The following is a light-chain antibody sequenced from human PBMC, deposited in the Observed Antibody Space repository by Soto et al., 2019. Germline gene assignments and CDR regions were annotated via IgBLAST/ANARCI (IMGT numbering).Light chain of an antibody. V-gene: IGLV2-14*01. Sequence: QSVLTQPASVSGSPGQSISISCTGTSSDVGIYDYVSWYQHHPGKAPKLMVYEVTNRPSGVSNRFSGSKSGNTASLTISGLQAEDEAHYYCSSYTTSYFYVFGPGTKVTVL. CDR3: SSYTTSYFYV. CDR1: SSDVGIYDY. CDR2: EVT. J-gene: IGLJ1*01.